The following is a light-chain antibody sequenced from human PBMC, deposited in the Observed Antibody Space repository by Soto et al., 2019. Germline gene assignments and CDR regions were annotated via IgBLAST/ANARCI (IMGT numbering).Light chain of an antibody. J-gene: IGKJ1*01. V-gene: IGKV3-11*01. Sequence: PVEIAPVSFISSQSVSSYLAWYQQKPGQAPRLLIYDTSKRATGIPARFSGSGSGTDFTLTISSLEPEDFAVYYCLHRNNWAWTFGQGTKVDI. CDR1: QSVSSY. CDR3: LHRNNWAWT. CDR2: DTS.